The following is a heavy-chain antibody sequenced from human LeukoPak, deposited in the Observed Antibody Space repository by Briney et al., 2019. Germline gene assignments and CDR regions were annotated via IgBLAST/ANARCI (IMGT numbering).Heavy chain of an antibody. J-gene: IGHJ4*02. Sequence: SETLSLTCAVYGGSFSGFYWGWIRQPQGKGLEGIGKINHSGSTYYNPSLKSRVTISVDTTKNQYSLQLSTGTAADTAVYYCAGRGYYYGSGSYYNGIRKLLFVYWGEGTLVTVSS. CDR2: INHSGST. D-gene: IGHD3-10*01. CDR3: AGRGYYYGSGSYYNGIRKLLFVY. V-gene: IGHV4-34*01. CDR1: GGSFSGFY.